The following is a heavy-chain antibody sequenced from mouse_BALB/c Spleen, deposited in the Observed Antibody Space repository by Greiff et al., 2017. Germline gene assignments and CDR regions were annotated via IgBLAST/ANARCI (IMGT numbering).Heavy chain of an antibody. CDR3: ARWGYETWYFDV. V-gene: IGHV1-20*02. CDR2: INPYNGDT. CDR1: GYSFTGYF. J-gene: IGHJ1*01. D-gene: IGHD2-14*01. Sequence: EVKLVESGPELVKPGASVKISCKASGYSFTGYFMNWVMQSHGKSLEWIGRINPYNGDTFYNQKFKGKATLTVDKSSSTAHMELRSLASEDSAVYYCARWGYETWYFDVWGAGTTVTVSS.